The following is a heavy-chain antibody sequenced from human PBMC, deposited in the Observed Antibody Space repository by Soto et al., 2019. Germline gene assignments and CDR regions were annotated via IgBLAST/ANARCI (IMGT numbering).Heavy chain of an antibody. Sequence: QVQLQESGPGLVKPSETLSLTCTVSGGSISSYYWSWMRQPPGKGLEWIGYIYYSVSTNYNPSLKSRVTISVDTSKNQFSLKLSSVTAADTAVYYCARGGGGWPPFLWGQGTLVTVSS. D-gene: IGHD6-19*01. CDR3: ARGGGGWPPFL. CDR2: IYYSVST. CDR1: GGSISSYY. J-gene: IGHJ4*02. V-gene: IGHV4-59*01.